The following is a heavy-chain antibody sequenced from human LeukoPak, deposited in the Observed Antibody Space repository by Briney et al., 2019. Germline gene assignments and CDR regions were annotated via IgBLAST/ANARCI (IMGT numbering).Heavy chain of an antibody. CDR3: AAREMATIGYFDY. D-gene: IGHD5-24*01. V-gene: IGHV1-58*01. J-gene: IGHJ4*02. Sequence: SVKVSCKASGFTFTSSAVQWVRQARGQRLEWIGWIVVGSGNTNYAQKFQERVTITRDMSTSTAYMELSSLRSEDTAVYYCAAREMATIGYFDYWGQGTLVTVSS. CDR2: IVVGSGNT. CDR1: GFTFTSSA.